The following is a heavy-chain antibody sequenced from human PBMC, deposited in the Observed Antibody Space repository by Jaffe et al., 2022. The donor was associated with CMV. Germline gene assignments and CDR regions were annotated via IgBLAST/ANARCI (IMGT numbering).Heavy chain of an antibody. D-gene: IGHD3-10*01. CDR2: INPTDGST. CDR1: GYIFTNYY. Sequence: QVQLVQSGAEVKKPGASVKISCTTSGYIFTNYYLHWVRQAPGQGLEWMGIINPTDGSTRHAQKFQDRFTMTRDTSTRTVYMELSSLRSEDTAVYYCARGTPYYHSHFDYWGQGTLVTVSS. J-gene: IGHJ4*02. CDR3: ARGTPYYHSHFDY. V-gene: IGHV1-46*01.